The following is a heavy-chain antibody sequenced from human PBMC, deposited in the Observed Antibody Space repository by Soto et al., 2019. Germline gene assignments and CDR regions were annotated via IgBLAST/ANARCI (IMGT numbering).Heavy chain of an antibody. CDR3: VRQRGNYFDF. J-gene: IGHJ4*02. Sequence: ETLSLTCSVSGDSINSRYWSWIRQPPGKGLEWIGYIDYVGSTNYAPSLQSRVTMSVDTSKSQVSLKLRYVTAADTAVYYCVRQRGNYFDFWGQGTLVTVSS. CDR2: IDYVGST. D-gene: IGHD3-10*01. CDR1: GDSINSRY. V-gene: IGHV4-59*11.